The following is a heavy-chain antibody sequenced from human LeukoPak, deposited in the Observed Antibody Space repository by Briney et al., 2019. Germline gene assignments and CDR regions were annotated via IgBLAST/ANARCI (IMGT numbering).Heavy chain of an antibody. Sequence: GGSLRLSCAVSGFTFSSYNMKRVRQAPGEGLEWVSSISRTGTYIYYADSVKGRFTVSRDNAQNSLYLQMNSLRVEDTAVYYCARVLETDCTGGSCYSVLDYWGQGTLVTVSS. CDR1: GFTFSSYN. D-gene: IGHD2-15*01. V-gene: IGHV3-21*01. J-gene: IGHJ4*02. CDR3: ARVLETDCTGGSCYSVLDY. CDR2: ISRTGTYI.